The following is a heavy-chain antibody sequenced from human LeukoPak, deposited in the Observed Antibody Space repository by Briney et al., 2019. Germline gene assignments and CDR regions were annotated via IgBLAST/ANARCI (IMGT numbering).Heavy chain of an antibody. CDR3: ARAIMREVFGVVTGYYYMDV. D-gene: IGHD3-3*01. V-gene: IGHV1-69*05. Sequence: GASVKVSCKASGYTFTSYGISWVRQAPGQGLEWMGGIIPIFGTANYAQKFQGRVTITTDESTSTAYMELSSLRSEDTAVYYCARAIMREVFGVVTGYYYMDVWGKGTTVTVSS. CDR1: GYTFTSYG. CDR2: IIPIFGTA. J-gene: IGHJ6*03.